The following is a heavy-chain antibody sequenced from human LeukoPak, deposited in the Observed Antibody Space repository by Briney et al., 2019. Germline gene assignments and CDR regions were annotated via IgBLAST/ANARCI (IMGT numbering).Heavy chain of an antibody. D-gene: IGHD4-17*01. CDR3: ARAFDYGTFNYYYMDV. CDR1: GFTFSSYE. J-gene: IGHJ6*03. Sequence: QPGGSLRLSCAASGFTFSSYEMNWVRQAPGKGLEWVSYISSSSSTIYYADSVKGRFTISRDNAKNSLYLQMNSLRAEDTAVYYCARAFDYGTFNYYYMDVWGKGTTVTVSS. V-gene: IGHV3-48*01. CDR2: ISSSSSTI.